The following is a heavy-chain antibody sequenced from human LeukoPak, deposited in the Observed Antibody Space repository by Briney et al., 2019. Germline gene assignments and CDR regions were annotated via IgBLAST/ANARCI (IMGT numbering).Heavy chain of an antibody. CDR2: IYYSGST. J-gene: IGHJ4*02. V-gene: IGHV4-59*12. CDR1: GGSISSYY. D-gene: IGHD2-15*01. CDR3: ARVAGYCSGGSCGDH. Sequence: SETLSLTCTVSGGSISSYYWSWIRQPPGKGLEWIGYIYYSGSTNYNPSLKSRVTISVDTSKNQFSLKLSSVTAADTAVYYCARVAGYCSGGSCGDHWGQGTLVTVSS.